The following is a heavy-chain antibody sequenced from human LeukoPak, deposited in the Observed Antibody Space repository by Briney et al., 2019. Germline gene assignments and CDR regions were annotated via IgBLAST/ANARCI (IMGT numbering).Heavy chain of an antibody. J-gene: IGHJ4*02. CDR1: GFTFSDYY. CDR2: ISSSGSTI. V-gene: IGHV3-11*04. CDR3: ARPTLILTGTTSLDY. D-gene: IGHD1-7*01. Sequence: PGGSLRLSCAASGFTFSDYYMSWIRQAPGKGLEWVSYISSSGSTIYYADSVKGRFTISRDNAKNSLYLQMNSLRAEDTAVYYCARPTLILTGTTSLDYWGQGTLVTVSS.